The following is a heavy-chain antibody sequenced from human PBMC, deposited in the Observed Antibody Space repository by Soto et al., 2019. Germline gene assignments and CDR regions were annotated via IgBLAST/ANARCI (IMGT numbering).Heavy chain of an antibody. Sequence: QITLKESGPALVKPTQTLTLTCTFSGFSLSTSGVGVGWIRQPPGKALEWLALIYWDDDKRYRPSLNSRLTITREPSKNQVVLTMTNMDTVDKATYYCTDKPSTVYYFDYWGQGALVTVSS. J-gene: IGHJ4*02. CDR3: TDKPSTVYYFDY. CDR1: GFSLSTSGVG. CDR2: IYWDDDK. D-gene: IGHD1-20*01. V-gene: IGHV2-5*02.